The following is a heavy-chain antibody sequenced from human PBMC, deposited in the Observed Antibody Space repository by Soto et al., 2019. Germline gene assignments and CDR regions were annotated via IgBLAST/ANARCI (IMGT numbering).Heavy chain of an antibody. D-gene: IGHD4-17*01. CDR2: INLRGGTT. CDR1: GYNFNQYY. J-gene: IGHJ4*02. V-gene: IGHV1-46*02. CDR3: ARGPDDSDVPRWDH. Sequence: QVQLVQSGPEVRKPGASVRLSCATSGYNFNQYYIHWVRQAPGQGLEWMGIINLRGGTTEYAHKFRGRVTVTSDTSTRTAYMELSSLRSEDTAVYFCARGPDDSDVPRWDHWGQGTLITVSS.